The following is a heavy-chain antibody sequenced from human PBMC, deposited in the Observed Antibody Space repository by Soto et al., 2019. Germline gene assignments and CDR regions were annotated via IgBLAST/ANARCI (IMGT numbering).Heavy chain of an antibody. CDR2: VFYGGT. CDR1: GDSVSSGFYY. Sequence: QVQLQESGPGLLKPSETLSLTCSVSGDSVSSGFYYWTWIRQSPVKGLEWLGYVFYGGTDYNPSLGGRVSMSVETSKSQFSLKLTSVTVADTAVYYCASYRGALYFESWGPGILVTVSA. V-gene: IGHV4-61*01. CDR3: ASYRGALYFES. D-gene: IGHD3-16*01. J-gene: IGHJ4*02.